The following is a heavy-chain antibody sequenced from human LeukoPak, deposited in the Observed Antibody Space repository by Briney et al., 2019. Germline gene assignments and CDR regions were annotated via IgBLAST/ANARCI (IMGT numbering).Heavy chain of an antibody. V-gene: IGHV3-21*01. CDR3: ARDDVFSWFDP. CDR1: GFTFSSYS. J-gene: IGHJ5*02. Sequence: GGSLRLSCAASGFTFSSYSMNWVRQAPGKGLEWVSSISGSSSYIYYADSVKGRFTISRDNAKNSLYLQMNSLRAEDTAVYYCARDDVFSWFDPWGQGTLVTVSS. CDR2: ISGSSSYI. D-gene: IGHD5/OR15-5a*01.